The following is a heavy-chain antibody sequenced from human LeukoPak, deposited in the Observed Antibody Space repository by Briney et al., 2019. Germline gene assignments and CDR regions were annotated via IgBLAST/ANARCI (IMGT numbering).Heavy chain of an antibody. J-gene: IGHJ4*02. CDR3: ARDPGYSGYDYFVSFDY. CDR2: ISTYNGNT. D-gene: IGHD5-12*01. Sequence: ASVKVSCKASGYTFTSSGINWVRQAPGQGLEWMGWISTYNGNTNYAQKLQGRVTMTTDTSTSTAYMELRSLRSDDTAVYYCARDPGYSGYDYFVSFDYWGQGTLVTVSS. CDR1: GYTFTSSG. V-gene: IGHV1-18*01.